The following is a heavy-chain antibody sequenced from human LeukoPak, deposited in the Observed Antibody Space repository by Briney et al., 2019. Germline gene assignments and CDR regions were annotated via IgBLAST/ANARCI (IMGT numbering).Heavy chain of an antibody. V-gene: IGHV5-51*01. Sequence: GESLKISCKGSGYSFTSYWIGWVRQMPGKGLEWMGIIYPGDSDTRYSPSFQGQVTISADKSISIAYLQWSSLKASDTAMYYCARTSNYDFWSGYQNFDYWGQGTLVTVSS. CDR3: ARTSNYDFWSGYQNFDY. D-gene: IGHD3-3*01. J-gene: IGHJ4*02. CDR1: GYSFTSYW. CDR2: IYPGDSDT.